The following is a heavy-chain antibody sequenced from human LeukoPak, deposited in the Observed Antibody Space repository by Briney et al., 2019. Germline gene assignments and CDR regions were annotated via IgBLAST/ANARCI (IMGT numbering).Heavy chain of an antibody. V-gene: IGHV3-23*01. J-gene: IGHJ4*02. CDR2: ISGSGGST. Sequence: TGGSLRLSCAVSGFTFNTYVMSWVRQAPGKGLEWVSAISGSGGSTYYADSVKGRFTISRDNSKNTLYLQMNSLRAEDTAVYYCAKDPLYYYDSSYFDYWGQGTLVTVSS. CDR1: GFTFNTYV. D-gene: IGHD3-22*01. CDR3: AKDPLYYYDSSYFDY.